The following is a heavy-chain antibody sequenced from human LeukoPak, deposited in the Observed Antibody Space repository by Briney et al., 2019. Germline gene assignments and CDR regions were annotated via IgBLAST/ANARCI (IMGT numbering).Heavy chain of an antibody. CDR1: GFTFSISA. CDR2: SSDSGGST. D-gene: IGHD3-9*01. V-gene: IGHV3-23*01. J-gene: IGHJ4*02. Sequence: GGSLRLSCAASGFTFSISAMSWVRQAPGKGLECVSGSSDSGGSTFYADSVKGRFTISRDNSKNILYLQMNSLRADDTAVYYCAKVSESNYDILTGYYTPYYFDYWGQGTLVTVSS. CDR3: AKVSESNYDILTGYYTPYYFDY.